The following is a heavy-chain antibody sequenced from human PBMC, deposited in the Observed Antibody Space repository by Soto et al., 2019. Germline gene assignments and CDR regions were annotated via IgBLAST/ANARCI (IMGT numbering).Heavy chain of an antibody. Sequence: EVQLVESGGGLIQPGGSLRLSCAVSGFTVSNNYMSWVRQAPGKGLEGVSVIYSGGYTAYGDSVKGRFTISRDNSKNTPYPQKKSLGGADPGVFFGATQPGGGGYWGQGTLVTVSS. V-gene: IGHV3-53*01. CDR1: GFTVSNNY. CDR2: IYSGGYT. CDR3: ATQPGGGGY. D-gene: IGHD3-10*01. J-gene: IGHJ4*02.